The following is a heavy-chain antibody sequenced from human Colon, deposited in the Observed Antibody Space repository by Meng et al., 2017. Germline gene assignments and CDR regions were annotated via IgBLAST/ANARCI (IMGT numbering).Heavy chain of an antibody. J-gene: IGHJ4*02. CDR2: INHSGST. CDR3: ARGKAYGSGSSPPYFDY. V-gene: IGHV4-34*01. Sequence: SETLSLTCAVYGGSFSGYYWSWIRQPPGKGLEWIGEINHSGSTNYTPSLKSRVTISVDTSKNQFSLKLSSVTAADTAVYYCARGKAYGSGSSPPYFDYWGQGTLVTVSS. CDR1: GGSFSGYY. D-gene: IGHD3-10*01.